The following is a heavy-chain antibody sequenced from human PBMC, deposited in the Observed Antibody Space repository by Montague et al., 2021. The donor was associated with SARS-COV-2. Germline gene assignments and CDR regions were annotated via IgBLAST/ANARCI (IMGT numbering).Heavy chain of an antibody. D-gene: IGHD6-6*01. CDR1: GASVASGNFY. CDR3: ARSRANVPSRPGFDY. J-gene: IGHJ4*02. Sequence: SETLSLTCTVSGASVASGNFYWSWIRQPPGKGLEWFGYMYYTEHTXYNPSLESRVTMPVDPSKNQFSLTLTSVTAADTAVYYCARSRANVPSRPGFDYWGQGALVTVSS. CDR2: MYYTEHT. V-gene: IGHV4-61*01.